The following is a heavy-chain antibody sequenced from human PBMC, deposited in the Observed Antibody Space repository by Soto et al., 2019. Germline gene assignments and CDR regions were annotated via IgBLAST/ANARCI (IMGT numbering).Heavy chain of an antibody. J-gene: IGHJ5*02. CDR1: GCTFNTYG. CDR2: ISAYDGKT. D-gene: IGHD3-3*01. V-gene: IGHV1-18*01. Sequence: ASVKVSCKPSGCTFNTYGINWVRQAPGQGLDLMGWISAYDGKTTYAEKFQGRVTLTTDTSTRTAYMELRSLRYDDTAIYYCARDPQEFWTSYWFDPWGQGTPVTVS. CDR3: ARDPQEFWTSYWFDP.